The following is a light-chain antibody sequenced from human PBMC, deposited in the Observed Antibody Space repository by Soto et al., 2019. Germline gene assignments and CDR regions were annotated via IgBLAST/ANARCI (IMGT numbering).Light chain of an antibody. V-gene: IGKV4-1*01. CDR2: WAS. CDR1: QSVLYSSNNKNY. Sequence: DIVMTQSPDSLAVSLGERATINCKSSQSVLYSSNNKNYLAWYQQKPGQPPKLLIYWASTRESGVPDRFSGSGSGTDFTLTSSSLQAEDVAVYYCQQYYRPPLYTFGQGTKLEIK. CDR3: QQYYRPPLYT. J-gene: IGKJ2*01.